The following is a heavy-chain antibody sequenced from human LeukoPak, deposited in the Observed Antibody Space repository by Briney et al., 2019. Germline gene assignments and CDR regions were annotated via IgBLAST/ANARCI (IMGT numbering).Heavy chain of an antibody. V-gene: IGHV3-48*03. J-gene: IGHJ4*02. Sequence: SGGSLRLSCVASGFTFTNYEMNWVRQAPGKGLEWISYISSTGQTIYYADSVKGRFTMSRENAKNSLYLEMSSLRVEDTAVYFCARLRSLDKWGQGTLVTVS. D-gene: IGHD5-24*01. CDR3: ARLRSLDK. CDR1: GFTFTNYE. CDR2: ISSTGQTI.